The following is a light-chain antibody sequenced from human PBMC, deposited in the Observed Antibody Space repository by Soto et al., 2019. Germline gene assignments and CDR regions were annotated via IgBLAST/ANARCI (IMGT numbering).Light chain of an antibody. CDR3: QTWATASYV. J-gene: IGLJ1*01. Sequence: QSVLTQSPSASASLGASVNLTCALSTRHSTYAIAWHQQHPGKGPRFLMKVNFNGSHRKGDGIPYRFSGSSSGAERYLTISSLQSEDEADYYCQTWATASYVFGTGTKLTVL. CDR2: VNFNGSH. V-gene: IGLV4-69*01. CDR1: TRHSTYA.